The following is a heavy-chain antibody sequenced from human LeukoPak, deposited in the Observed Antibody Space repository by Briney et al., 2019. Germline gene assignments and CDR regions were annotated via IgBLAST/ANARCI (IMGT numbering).Heavy chain of an antibody. CDR3: ARCLWSSSRYMDS. V-gene: IGHV3-48*01. Sequence: GGSLRLSCTGSGFIFNQYGMMWVRQAPGKGPEWLSYISATTSTLYYVDSVKGRFTISRDNTKSSLYLQMNSLTVEDTAIYYCARCLWSSSRYMDSWGQGTLVTVSS. CDR1: GFIFNQYG. CDR2: ISATTSTL. J-gene: IGHJ5*01. D-gene: IGHD3-3*01.